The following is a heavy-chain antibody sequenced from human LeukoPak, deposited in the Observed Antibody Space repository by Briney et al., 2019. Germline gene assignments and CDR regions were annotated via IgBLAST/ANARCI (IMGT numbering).Heavy chain of an antibody. D-gene: IGHD2-2*01. Sequence: SETLSLTCTVSGGSISSSSYYWGWIRQPPGKGLEWIGSIYYSGSTYYNPSLKSRVTISVDTSKNQFSLKLSSVTAADTAVYYCARAWGYCSSTSCFDFDYWGQGTLVNVSS. CDR3: ARAWGYCSSTSCFDFDY. CDR1: GGSISSSSYY. CDR2: IYYSGST. J-gene: IGHJ4*02. V-gene: IGHV4-39*01.